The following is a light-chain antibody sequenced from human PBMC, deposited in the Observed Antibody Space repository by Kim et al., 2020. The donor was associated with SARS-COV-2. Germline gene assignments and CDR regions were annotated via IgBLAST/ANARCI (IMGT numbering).Light chain of an antibody. CDR1: QSVSSSY. J-gene: IGKJ2*01. V-gene: IGKV3-20*01. CDR3: QQYGSSPPYT. Sequence: SPGERTTPSRRTSQSVSSSYLAWYQQKPGQAPRLLIYGASSRATGIPDRFSGGGSGTDFTLTISRLEPEDFAVYYCQQYGSSPPYTFGQGTKLEI. CDR2: GAS.